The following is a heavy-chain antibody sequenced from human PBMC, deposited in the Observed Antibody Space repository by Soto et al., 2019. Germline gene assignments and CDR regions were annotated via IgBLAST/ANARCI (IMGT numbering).Heavy chain of an antibody. CDR3: ASTVGVNAHGAFDI. CDR2: ISSSGSTI. CDR1: GFTFSDYY. V-gene: IGHV3-11*01. Sequence: PGGSLRLSCAASGFTFSDYYMSWIRQAPGKGLEWVSYISSSGSTIYYADSVKGRFTISRDNAKNSLYLQMNSLRAEDTAVYYCASTVGVNAHGAFDIWGQGTMVTVSS. J-gene: IGHJ3*02. D-gene: IGHD3-22*01.